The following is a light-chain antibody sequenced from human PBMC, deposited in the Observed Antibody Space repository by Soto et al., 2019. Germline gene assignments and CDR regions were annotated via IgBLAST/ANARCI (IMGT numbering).Light chain of an antibody. J-gene: IGLJ2*01. CDR2: EVS. CDR3: SSYAGRNTLL. Sequence: QSALTQPPSASGSPGQSVTISCTGTSSDVGGYNYVSWYQHHPGRAPKLIIYEVSKRPSGVPDRFSGYKSGNTASLTVSGLQAEDEADYFCSSYAGRNTLLFGGGTQLTVL. CDR1: SSDVGGYNY. V-gene: IGLV2-8*01.